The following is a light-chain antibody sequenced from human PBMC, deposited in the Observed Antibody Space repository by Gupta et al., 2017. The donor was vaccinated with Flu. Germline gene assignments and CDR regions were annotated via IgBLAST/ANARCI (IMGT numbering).Light chain of an antibody. CDR1: QSVTSNY. Sequence: DIVWTQPPCTLSLSPGERATLSCSASQSVTSNYLAWYQQKPGQGPRLLIYGASSRSTGIPARFSGSGSGTDFTLTISRLEPEDFAVYYCQQYGSSPLTFGGGTRLEIK. V-gene: IGKV3-20*01. CDR3: QQYGSSPLT. CDR2: GAS. J-gene: IGKJ4*01.